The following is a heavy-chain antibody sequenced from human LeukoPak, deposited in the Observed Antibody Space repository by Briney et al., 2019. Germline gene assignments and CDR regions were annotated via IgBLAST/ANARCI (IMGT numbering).Heavy chain of an antibody. V-gene: IGHV3-11*01. CDR3: ARVPRIRLGELSASTDYYYYYGMDV. Sequence: GGSLRLSCAASGFTFSDYYMSWIRQAPGKGLEWVSYISSSGSTIYYADSVKGRFTISRDNAKNSQYLQMNSLRAEDTAVYYCARVPRIRLGELSASTDYYYYYGMDVWGQGTTVTVSS. CDR1: GFTFSDYY. J-gene: IGHJ6*02. D-gene: IGHD3-16*02. CDR2: ISSSGSTI.